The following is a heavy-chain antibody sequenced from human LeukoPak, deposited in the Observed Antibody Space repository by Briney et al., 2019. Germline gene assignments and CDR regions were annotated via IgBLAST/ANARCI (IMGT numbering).Heavy chain of an antibody. V-gene: IGHV1-2*06. CDR2: INPNSGGT. CDR3: ARTNPTVTFLDY. D-gene: IGHD4-17*01. Sequence: ASVKVSCKASGYTFTGYYMHWVRQAPGQGLEWMGRINPNSGGTNYAQKFQGRVTMTRDTSISTAYMELSGLRSDDTAVYYCARTNPTVTFLDYWGQGTLVTVSS. J-gene: IGHJ4*01. CDR1: GYTFTGYY.